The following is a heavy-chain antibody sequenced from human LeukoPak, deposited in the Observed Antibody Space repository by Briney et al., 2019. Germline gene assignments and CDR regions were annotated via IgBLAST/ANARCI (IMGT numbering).Heavy chain of an antibody. CDR1: GFTFSSYV. Sequence: AGGSLRLSCAASGFTFSSYVMHWVRQAPGKGLEWVAFIRYDGSNKYYADSVKGRFTISRDNSKNTLYLQMNSLRAEDTAVYYCAKDEGFDSGYERAVDYWGQGTLVTVSS. CDR3: AKDEGFDSGYERAVDY. D-gene: IGHD5-12*01. V-gene: IGHV3-30*02. J-gene: IGHJ4*02. CDR2: IRYDGSNK.